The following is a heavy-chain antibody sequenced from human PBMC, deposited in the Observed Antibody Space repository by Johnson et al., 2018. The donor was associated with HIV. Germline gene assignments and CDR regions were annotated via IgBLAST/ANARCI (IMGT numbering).Heavy chain of an antibody. CDR2: LPWNGGST. Sequence: VQLVESGGGVVRPGGSLRLSCAASGFTFDDYGLSWVRQAPGKGLEWVLGLPWNGGSTGYADSVKGRGTISRDNAKNSLYLQMNSLRAEDTALYYCARGRPWGWELRRDAFDIWGQGTMVTVSS. J-gene: IGHJ3*02. D-gene: IGHD1-26*01. CDR1: GFTFDDYG. CDR3: ARGRPWGWELRRDAFDI. V-gene: IGHV3-20*04.